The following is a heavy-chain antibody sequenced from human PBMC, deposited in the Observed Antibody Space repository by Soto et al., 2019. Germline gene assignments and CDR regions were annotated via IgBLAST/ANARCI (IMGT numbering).Heavy chain of an antibody. CDR3: ARGLTEEGATHFDY. D-gene: IGHD1-26*01. Sequence: SETLSLTCAVSGYSISSGYYWGWIRQPPGKGLEWIGSIYHSGSTYYNPSLKSRVTISVETSKNQFSLKLSSVTAADTAVYYCARGLTEEGATHFDYWGQGTLVTVSS. CDR1: GYSISSGYY. J-gene: IGHJ4*02. CDR2: IYHSGST. V-gene: IGHV4-38-2*01.